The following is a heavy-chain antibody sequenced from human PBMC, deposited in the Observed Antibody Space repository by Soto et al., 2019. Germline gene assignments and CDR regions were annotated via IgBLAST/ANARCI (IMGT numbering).Heavy chain of an antibody. J-gene: IGHJ4*02. D-gene: IGHD2-15*01. Sequence: QVQLKESGPGLVKPSQTLSLTCTVSGGPIINGHTYLNWIRQHPEKGLEWMGYINYRGTTNYNPALKSRILISIDTSKNQFSLSLTSVTAADTAVYYCARDASEVAPYWGQGTLVTVSS. V-gene: IGHV4-31*03. CDR2: INYRGTT. CDR3: ARDASEVAPY. CDR1: GGPIINGHTY.